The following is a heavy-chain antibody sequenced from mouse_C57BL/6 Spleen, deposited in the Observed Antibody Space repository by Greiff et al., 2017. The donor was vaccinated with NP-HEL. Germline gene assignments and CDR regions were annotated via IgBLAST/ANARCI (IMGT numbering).Heavy chain of an antibody. CDR3: ARVNDGYPIFDY. CDR2: ISDGGSYT. Sequence: EVKLVESGGGLVKPGGSLKLSCAASGFTFSSYAMSWVRQTPEKRLEWVATISDGGSYTYYPDNVKGRFTISRDNAKNNLYLQMSHLKSEDTAMYYCARVNDGYPIFDYWGQGTTLTVSS. D-gene: IGHD2-3*01. V-gene: IGHV5-4*03. J-gene: IGHJ2*01. CDR1: GFTFSSYA.